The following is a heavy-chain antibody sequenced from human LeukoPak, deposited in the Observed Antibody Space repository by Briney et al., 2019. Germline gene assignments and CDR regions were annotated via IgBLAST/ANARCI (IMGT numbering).Heavy chain of an antibody. Sequence: GGSLRLSCAASGFTFSSYSMNWVRQAPGKGLEWVSYISSSGSTIYYADSVKGRFTISRDNAKNSLYLQMNSLRAEDTAVYYCASSGYCSSTSCYFDYWGQGTLVTVSS. J-gene: IGHJ4*02. CDR3: ASSGYCSSTSCYFDY. V-gene: IGHV3-48*04. CDR1: GFTFSSYS. CDR2: ISSSGSTI. D-gene: IGHD2-2*01.